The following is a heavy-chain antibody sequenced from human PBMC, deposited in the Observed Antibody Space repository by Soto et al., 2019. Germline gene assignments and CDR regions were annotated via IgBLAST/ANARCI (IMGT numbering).Heavy chain of an antibody. Sequence: ASVKVSCKASGYTFTSYGISWVRQAPGQGLEWMGWISAYNGNTNYAQKLQGRVTMTTDTSTSTAYMELSSLTSEDTAVYYCAREKWGSGSRWLDPWGQGTLDTVSS. V-gene: IGHV1-18*01. CDR2: ISAYNGNT. CDR3: AREKWGSGSRWLDP. J-gene: IGHJ5*02. D-gene: IGHD6-19*01. CDR1: GYTFTSYG.